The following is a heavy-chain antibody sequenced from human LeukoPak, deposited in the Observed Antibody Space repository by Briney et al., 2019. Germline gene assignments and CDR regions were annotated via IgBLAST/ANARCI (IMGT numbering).Heavy chain of an antibody. J-gene: IGHJ3*02. CDR3: AKGYSSSGTDAFDI. CDR2: ISWNSGSK. Sequence: GGSLRLPCAASGFTFDDYAMHWVRQVPGKGLEWVSGISWNSGSKGYADSVKGRFTISRDNAKNSLYLQMNSLRAEDTALYYCAKGYSSSGTDAFDIWGQGTMVTVSS. V-gene: IGHV3-9*01. D-gene: IGHD6-13*01. CDR1: GFTFDDYA.